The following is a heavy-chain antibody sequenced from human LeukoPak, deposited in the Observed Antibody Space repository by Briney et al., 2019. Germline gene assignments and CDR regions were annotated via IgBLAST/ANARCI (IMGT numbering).Heavy chain of an antibody. CDR2: ISSSSSTI. Sequence: GGSLRLSCAASGFTFSSYSMNWVRQAPGKGLEWVSYISSSSSTIYYADSVKGRFTISRDNAKNSLYLQMNSLRAEDTAVYYCARARGYCSGGSCRKYYMDVWGKGTTVTVSS. CDR1: GFTFSSYS. CDR3: ARARGYCSGGSCRKYYMDV. V-gene: IGHV3-48*01. D-gene: IGHD2-15*01. J-gene: IGHJ6*03.